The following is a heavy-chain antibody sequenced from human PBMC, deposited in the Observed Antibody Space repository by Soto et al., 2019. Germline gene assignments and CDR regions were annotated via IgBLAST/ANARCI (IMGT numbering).Heavy chain of an antibody. CDR3: ARGYCTSTSCYSFDY. CDR2: VYYIGST. Sequence: QVQLQESGPGLVKPSETLSLTCTVSGGSISNYYWTWIRQPPGKGLEWIGYVYYIGSTNYNPSLKSRVTISVDTSKNQCSLKLSSVTAADTAVYYCARGYCTSTSCYSFDYWGQGTLVTVSS. D-gene: IGHD2-2*01. V-gene: IGHV4-59*08. J-gene: IGHJ4*02. CDR1: GGSISNYY.